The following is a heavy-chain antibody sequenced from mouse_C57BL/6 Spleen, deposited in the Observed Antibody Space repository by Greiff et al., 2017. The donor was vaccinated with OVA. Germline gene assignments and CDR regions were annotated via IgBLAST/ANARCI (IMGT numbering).Heavy chain of an antibody. CDR2: IDPSDSET. Sequence: QVQLQQPGAELVRPGSSVKLSCKASGYTFTSYWMHWVKQRPIQGLEWIGNIDPSDSETHYNQKFKDKATLTVDTSSSTAYMQLSSLTSEDSAVYDCARCFITRVGGYFDYWGQGTTLTVSS. J-gene: IGHJ2*01. D-gene: IGHD1-1*02. CDR1: GYTFTSYW. CDR3: ARCFITRVGGYFDY. V-gene: IGHV1-52*01.